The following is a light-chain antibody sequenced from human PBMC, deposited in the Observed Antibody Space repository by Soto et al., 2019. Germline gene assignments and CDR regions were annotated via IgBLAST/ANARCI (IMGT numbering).Light chain of an antibody. Sequence: EIVLTQSPATLSLSPGERATLSCRASQSISYYLAWYQPKPGQAPRLLIYDASNRATGIPARFSGSGSGTDFTLTISSLEPEDFAVYYCQQRSNWPPVTFGGGTKVEIK. V-gene: IGKV3-11*01. CDR2: DAS. J-gene: IGKJ4*01. CDR3: QQRSNWPPVT. CDR1: QSISYY.